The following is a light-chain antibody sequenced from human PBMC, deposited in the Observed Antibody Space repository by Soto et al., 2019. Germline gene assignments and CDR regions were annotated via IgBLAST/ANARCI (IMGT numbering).Light chain of an antibody. CDR1: QSISSW. CDR2: KAS. J-gene: IGKJ4*01. CDR3: QQYNSYSLT. Sequence: DNQMTQSPSTLSASVGDRVTITCRASQSISSWLAWYQQKPGKAPKLLIYKASSLESGVPSRFSGSGSGTEFTLTISSLQPDDFATYYCQQYNSYSLTFGGGTKVDI. V-gene: IGKV1-5*03.